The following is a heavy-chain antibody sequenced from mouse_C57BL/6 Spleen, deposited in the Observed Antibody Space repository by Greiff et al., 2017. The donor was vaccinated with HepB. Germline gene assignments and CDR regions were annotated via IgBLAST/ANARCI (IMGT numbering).Heavy chain of an antibody. CDR3: ARDQLRLDY. CDR1: GFTFSSYA. V-gene: IGHV5-4*01. J-gene: IGHJ2*01. CDR2: ISDGGSYT. D-gene: IGHD3-2*02. Sequence: EVKLVESGGGLVKPGGSLKLSCAASGFTFSSYAMSWVRQTPEKRLEWVATISDGGSYTYYPDNVKGRFTISRDNAKNNLYLQMSHLKSEDTAMYYCARDQLRLDYWGQGTTLTVSS.